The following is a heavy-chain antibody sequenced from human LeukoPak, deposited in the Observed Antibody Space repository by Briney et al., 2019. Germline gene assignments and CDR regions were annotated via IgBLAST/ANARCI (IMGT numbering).Heavy chain of an antibody. Sequence: ASVKVSCKASGFTFTSYYIHWVRQAPGQGLEWMGWINPSSGGTEYAQRFQGRVSMTGDTSISTAYMELSRLRSDDTAVYYCARDRGSSWYVDYWGQGTLVTVSS. J-gene: IGHJ4*02. D-gene: IGHD6-13*01. CDR1: GFTFTSYY. CDR3: ARDRGSSWYVDY. CDR2: INPSSGGT. V-gene: IGHV1-2*02.